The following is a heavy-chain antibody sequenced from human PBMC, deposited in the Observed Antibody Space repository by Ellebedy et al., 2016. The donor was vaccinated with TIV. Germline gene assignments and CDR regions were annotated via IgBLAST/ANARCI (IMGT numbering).Heavy chain of an antibody. V-gene: IGHV2-70*12. CDR3: THRGPTGINDY. Sequence: SGPTLVKPTQTLTLTCTFSGFSLSTSGMSVSWIRQPPGKALEWLALVDWDDDKYHSPSLMTRLTISKDISKNQVVLTMTNVDPVDTATYYCTHRGPTGINDYWGQGTLVTVSS. J-gene: IGHJ4*02. CDR2: VDWDDDK. D-gene: IGHD4-17*01. CDR1: GFSLSTSGMS.